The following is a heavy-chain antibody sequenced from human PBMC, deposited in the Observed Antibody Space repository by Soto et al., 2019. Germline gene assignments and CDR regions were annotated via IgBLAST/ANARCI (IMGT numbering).Heavy chain of an antibody. CDR3: ALLDPEYRDYESDYYMDV. D-gene: IGHD4-17*01. V-gene: IGHV1-46*01. CDR1: GYTFTSYY. Sequence: ASVKVSCKASGYTFTSYYMHWVRQAPGQGLEWMGIINPSGGSTSYAQKFQGRVTMTRDTSTSTVYMELSSLRSEDTAVYYCALLDPEYRDYESDYYMDVWGKGTTVTVSS. CDR2: INPSGGST. J-gene: IGHJ6*03.